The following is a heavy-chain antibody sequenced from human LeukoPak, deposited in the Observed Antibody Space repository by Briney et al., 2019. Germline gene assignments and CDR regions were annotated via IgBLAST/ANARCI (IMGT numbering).Heavy chain of an antibody. V-gene: IGHV3-7*01. Sequence: SGGSLRLSCAASGFTFNSYWMSWVRQAPGKGLEWVANIKQDGSEKYYVDSVKGRFTISRDNAKNSLYLQMNSLRAEDTAVYYCARVADYDDSSSYYNRNWFDPWGQGTLVTVSS. J-gene: IGHJ5*02. CDR1: GFTFNSYW. CDR3: ARVADYDDSSSYYNRNWFDP. D-gene: IGHD3-22*01. CDR2: IKQDGSEK.